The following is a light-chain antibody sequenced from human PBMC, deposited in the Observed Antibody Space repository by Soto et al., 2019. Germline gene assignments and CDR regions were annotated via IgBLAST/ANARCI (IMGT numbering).Light chain of an antibody. CDR1: QSVLYSSNNKNY. V-gene: IGKV4-1*01. J-gene: IGKJ1*01. CDR3: QQYYSTPRKT. CDR2: WAS. Sequence: DIVMTQSPDSLAVSLGERATINCKSSQSVLYSSNNKNYLAWYQQKPGQPPKLLIYWASTRESGVPDRFSGRGSGTDFTLTISSLQAEDVAVYYCQQYYSTPRKTFGQGTKVEIK.